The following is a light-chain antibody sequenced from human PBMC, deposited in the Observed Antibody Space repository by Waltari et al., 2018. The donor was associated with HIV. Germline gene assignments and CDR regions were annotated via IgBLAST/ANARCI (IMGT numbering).Light chain of an antibody. CDR2: GAS. CDR3: QQYGSSSRT. J-gene: IGKJ4*01. CDR1: QSVSSSY. V-gene: IGKV3-20*01. Sequence: EIVLTQSPGTLSLSPGERATLSCRASQSVSSSYLAWYQQKPGQAPRLLIYGASSRATGIPDRFSGSGSGTDFTLTISRLEPEDFAVYYGQQYGSSSRTFGGGTKVEIK.